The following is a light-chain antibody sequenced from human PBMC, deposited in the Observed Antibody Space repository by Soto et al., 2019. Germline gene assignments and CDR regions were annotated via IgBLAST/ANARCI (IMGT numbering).Light chain of an antibody. Sequence: QSVLTQPPSASSTPGQTVTISCSGSTSNIGTFYGYWYQHLPGTAPKLLIYLGDQRASGVSDRFSGSKSGTSASLAINGLRSDDEADYYCAAWDDNLNAYVFGSGTKLTVL. CDR1: TSNIGTFY. CDR3: AAWDDNLNAYV. CDR2: LGD. J-gene: IGLJ1*01. V-gene: IGLV1-47*02.